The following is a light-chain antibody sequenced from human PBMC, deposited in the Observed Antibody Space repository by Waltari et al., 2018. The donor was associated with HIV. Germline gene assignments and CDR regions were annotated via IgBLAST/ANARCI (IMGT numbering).Light chain of an antibody. J-gene: IGLJ3*02. CDR2: TNN. CDR1: SSNIGSNT. Sequence: QSVLTQPPSASGTPGQRVTISCSGSSSNIGSNTVNWYQQRPGTAPKLLIYTNNQRPSGVPDRFSGSKSGTSASLAISGLQSEDEGDYYCAAWDDSLNGPGVFGGGTKLTVL. V-gene: IGLV1-44*01. CDR3: AAWDDSLNGPGV.